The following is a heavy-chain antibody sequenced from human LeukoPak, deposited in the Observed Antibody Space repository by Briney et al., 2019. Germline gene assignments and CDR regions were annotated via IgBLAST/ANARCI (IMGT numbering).Heavy chain of an antibody. CDR3: GGYISGFYDY. CDR2: INDGGGNT. Sequence: GGSLRLSCAASGFTFSSYAMSWVRLAPGKGLEWVSTINDGGGNTYYADSVRGRFTISRDNSEGTLFLQMNRLRAEDTAMYYCGGYISGFYDYWGQGTLVTVSS. V-gene: IGHV3-23*01. D-gene: IGHD6-19*01. J-gene: IGHJ4*02. CDR1: GFTFSSYA.